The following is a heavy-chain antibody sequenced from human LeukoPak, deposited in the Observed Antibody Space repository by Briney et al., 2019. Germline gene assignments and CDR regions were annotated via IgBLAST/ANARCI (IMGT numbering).Heavy chain of an antibody. J-gene: IGHJ5*02. CDR3: ARIAVADTIS. Sequence: SQTLSLTCAISGDSVSSNTAAWSWIRQSPSRGLEWLGRTYYRSKWFNEYAVSVKSRITINADASKNQVSLQLNSVIPEDTAVYYSARIAVADTISWCQGTLVAVSS. D-gene: IGHD6-19*01. CDR2: TYYRSKWFN. CDR1: GDSVSSNTAA. V-gene: IGHV6-1*01.